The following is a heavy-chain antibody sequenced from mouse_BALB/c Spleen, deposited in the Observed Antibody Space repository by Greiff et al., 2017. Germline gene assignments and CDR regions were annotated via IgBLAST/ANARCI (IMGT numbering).Heavy chain of an antibody. CDR1: GDSITSGY. J-gene: IGHJ2*01. V-gene: IGHV3-8*02. CDR3: ARGTTATGYFDY. D-gene: IGHD1-2*01. Sequence: EVQRVESGPSLVKPSQTLSLTCSVTGDSITSGYWNWIRKFPGNKLEYMGYISYSGSTYYNPSLKSRISITRDTSKNQYYLQLNSVTTEDTATYYCARGTTATGYFDYWGQGTTLTVSS. CDR2: ISYSGST.